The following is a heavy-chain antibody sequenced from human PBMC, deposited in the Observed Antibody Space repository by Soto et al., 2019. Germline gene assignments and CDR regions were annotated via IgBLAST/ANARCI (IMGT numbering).Heavy chain of an antibody. CDR1: GGSISSGGYY. Sequence: SETLSLTCTVSGGSISSGGYYWSWIRQHPGKGLEWIGYIYYSGSTYYNPSLKSRVTISVDTSKNQFSLKLSSVTAADTAVYYCARSDRGYCSGGSCYSKVYNWFDPWGQGTLVTVSS. D-gene: IGHD2-15*01. J-gene: IGHJ5*02. CDR2: IYYSGST. CDR3: ARSDRGYCSGGSCYSKVYNWFDP. V-gene: IGHV4-31*03.